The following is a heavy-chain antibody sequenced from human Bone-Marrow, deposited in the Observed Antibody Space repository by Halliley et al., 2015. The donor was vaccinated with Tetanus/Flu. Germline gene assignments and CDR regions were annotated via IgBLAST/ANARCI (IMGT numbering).Heavy chain of an antibody. D-gene: IGHD2-21*02. V-gene: IGHV3-21*01. CDR3: AKDACGSDCYTYFDH. Sequence: SISGSSNYIWYADSVKGRFTISRDNTKNPLYLQMISLRAEDTAVYYCAKDACGSDCYTYFDHWGQGSPVTVTS. J-gene: IGHJ4*02. CDR2: ISGSSNYI.